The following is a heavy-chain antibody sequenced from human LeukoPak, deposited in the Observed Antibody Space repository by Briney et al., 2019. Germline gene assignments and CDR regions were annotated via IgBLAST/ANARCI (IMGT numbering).Heavy chain of an antibody. Sequence: GESLKISCKGSGYSFTSYWIGWVRQMPGKGLEWRGIIYPGDSHTRYSPSFQGQVTISADKSISTAYLQWSSLKASDTAMYYCAGQNGFLEWLFPFDPWGQGTLVTVSS. CDR1: GYSFTSYW. CDR2: IYPGDSHT. J-gene: IGHJ5*02. D-gene: IGHD3-3*01. CDR3: AGQNGFLEWLFPFDP. V-gene: IGHV5-51*01.